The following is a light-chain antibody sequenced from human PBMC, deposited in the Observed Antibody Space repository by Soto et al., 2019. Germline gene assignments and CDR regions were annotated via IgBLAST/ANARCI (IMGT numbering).Light chain of an antibody. CDR2: STS. CDR3: LLYYGGSYV. V-gene: IGLV7-43*01. CDR1: TGAVTSGYS. Sequence: QAVVTQEPSLTVSPGGTVTLTCASSTGAVTSGYSPNWFQQKPGQAPRPLIYSTSNKHSWTPARLSGSLLGGKAALTLSGVQPEDEAEYYCLLYYGGSYVFGTGTKLTVL. J-gene: IGLJ1*01.